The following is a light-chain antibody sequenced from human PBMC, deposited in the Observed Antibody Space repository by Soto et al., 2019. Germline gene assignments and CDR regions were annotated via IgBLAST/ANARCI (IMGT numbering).Light chain of an antibody. Sequence: QSALTQPASVSGSPGQSITMSCTGSSSDIGTNNFVSWYQQHAGNAPRLILYDVSNRPSGVSSRFSGCKSGNSASLTISGLQPEDEAHYFCSSYAATSTLVFGGGTKLTVL. CDR3: SSYAATSTLV. J-gene: IGLJ3*02. V-gene: IGLV2-14*03. CDR1: SSDIGTNNF. CDR2: DVS.